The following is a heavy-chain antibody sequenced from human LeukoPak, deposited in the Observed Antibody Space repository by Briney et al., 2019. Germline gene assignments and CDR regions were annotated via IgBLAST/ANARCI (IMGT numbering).Heavy chain of an antibody. CDR1: GGTFSSYA. Sequence: GASVKVSCKASGGTFSSYAISWVRQAPGQGLEWMGRIIPILGIANYAQKFLGRVTITADKSTSTAYMELSSLRSEDTAVYYCARAFDDSSTYYFDYWGQGTLVTVSS. V-gene: IGHV1-69*04. CDR2: IIPILGIA. J-gene: IGHJ4*02. CDR3: ARAFDDSSTYYFDY. D-gene: IGHD3-22*01.